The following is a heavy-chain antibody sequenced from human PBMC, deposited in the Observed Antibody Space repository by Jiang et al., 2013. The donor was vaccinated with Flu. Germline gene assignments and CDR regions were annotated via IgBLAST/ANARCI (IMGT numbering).Heavy chain of an antibody. CDR2: IHYSGST. CDR3: ARGEMATIAHFDY. J-gene: IGHJ4*02. Sequence: KPSETLSLTCTVSGGSISGYYWSWIRQPPGKGLEWIGYIHYSGSTNYNPSLKSRVIISVDTSNNHFSLKLSSVTAADTAVYYCARGEMATIAHFDYWGQGTLVTVSS. CDR1: GGSISGYY. D-gene: IGHD5-24*01. V-gene: IGHV4-59*01.